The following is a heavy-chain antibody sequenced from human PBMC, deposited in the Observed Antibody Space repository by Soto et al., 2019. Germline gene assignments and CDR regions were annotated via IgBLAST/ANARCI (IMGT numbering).Heavy chain of an antibody. CDR2: ISSSGSTI. CDR3: ARDPNTIFGVAPYRFDP. J-gene: IGHJ5*02. D-gene: IGHD3-3*01. V-gene: IGHV3-11*01. CDR1: GFTFSDYY. Sequence: GGSLRLSCAASGFTFSDYYMSWIRQAPGKGLEWVSYISSSGSTIYYADSVKGRFTISRDNAKNSLYLQMNSLRAEDTAVYYCARDPNTIFGVAPYRFDPWGQGTLVTVSS.